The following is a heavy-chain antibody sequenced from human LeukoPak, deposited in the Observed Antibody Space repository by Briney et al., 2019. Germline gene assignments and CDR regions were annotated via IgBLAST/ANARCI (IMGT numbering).Heavy chain of an antibody. CDR2: IYYIGST. CDR3: ARGIAAASERALDI. V-gene: IGHV4-59*08. J-gene: IGHJ3*02. CDR1: GGSISSYY. D-gene: IGHD6-13*01. Sequence: SETLSLTCTVSGGSISSYYWSWVRQPPGKGLEWIGYIYYIGSTNYNPSLKSRVPISVDTSKNQFSLKLSSVTAADTAVYYCARGIAAASERALDIWGQGTMVTVSS.